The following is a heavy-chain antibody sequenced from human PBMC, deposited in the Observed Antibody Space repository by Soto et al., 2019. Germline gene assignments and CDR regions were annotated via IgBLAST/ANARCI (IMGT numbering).Heavy chain of an antibody. CDR3: ARGGIVVVVAATPIHFDP. J-gene: IGHJ5*02. Sequence: GASVKVSCKASGGTFSSYAISWVRQAPGQGLEWMGGIIPIFGTANYAQKFQGRVTITADESTSTAYMELSSLRSEDTAVYYCARGGIVVVVAATPIHFDPWGQGTLVTVSS. CDR2: IIPIFGTA. D-gene: IGHD2-15*01. CDR1: GGTFSSYA. V-gene: IGHV1-69*13.